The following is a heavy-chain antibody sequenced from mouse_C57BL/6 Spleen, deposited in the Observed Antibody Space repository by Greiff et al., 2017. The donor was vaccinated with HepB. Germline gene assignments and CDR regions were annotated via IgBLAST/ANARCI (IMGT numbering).Heavy chain of an antibody. CDR2: ISYSGST. V-gene: IGHV3-1*01. CDR3: ARGGYGNYVGAY. D-gene: IGHD2-1*01. Sequence: EVKLVESGPGMVKPSQSLSLTCTVTGYSITSGYYWHWIRHFPGNKLEWMGYISYSGSTNYNPSLKSRISITHDTSKNHFFLKLNSVTTEDTATYYCARGGYGNYVGAYWGQGTLVTVSA. J-gene: IGHJ3*01. CDR1: GYSITSGYY.